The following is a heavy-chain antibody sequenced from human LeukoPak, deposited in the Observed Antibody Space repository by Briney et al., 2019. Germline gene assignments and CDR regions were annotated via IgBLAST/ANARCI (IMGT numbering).Heavy chain of an antibody. CDR3: GLAYSGSYQAFDY. CDR2: ISSSSSYI. J-gene: IGHJ4*02. V-gene: IGHV3-21*01. Sequence: GGSLRLSYAASGFTFSSYSMNWVRQAPGKGLEWVSSISSSSSYIYYADSVKGRFAISRDNAKNSLYLQMNSLRAEDTAVYYCGLAYSGSYQAFDYWGQGTLVTVSS. CDR1: GFTFSSYS. D-gene: IGHD1-26*01.